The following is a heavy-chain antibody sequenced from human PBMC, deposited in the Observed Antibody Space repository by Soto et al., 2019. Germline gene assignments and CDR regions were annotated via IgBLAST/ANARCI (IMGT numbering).Heavy chain of an antibody. V-gene: IGHV3-30*18. CDR3: AKSPPAVAGYFDY. CDR2: TSFDGSSG. D-gene: IGHD6-19*01. CDR1: GFTFSSSG. J-gene: IGHJ4*02. Sequence: QVQLVESGGAVFQPGRPLRLSCEASGFTFSSSGMHWVRRAPGKGLEGVAVTSFDGSSGYYADSVRGRFTISRDNSNNTLYLQMNSLRAEDTAVYYCAKSPPAVAGYFDYWGQGTLVTVSS.